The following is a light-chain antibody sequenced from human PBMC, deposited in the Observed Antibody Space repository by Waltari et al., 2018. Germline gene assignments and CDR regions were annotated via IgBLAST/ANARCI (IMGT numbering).Light chain of an antibody. J-gene: IGLJ1*01. CDR3: HVWETSRDYQGF. V-gene: IGLV3-21*02. CDR1: DIGSKS. Sequence: SYVLTQPPSVSVAPGQTATITWGGSDIGSKSVHGYQQKPGQAPLLVIYNDADRPSGIPDRFSGSNSANTATLAISRVEAGDEADYYCHVWETSRDYQGFFGTGTKVTVL. CDR2: NDA.